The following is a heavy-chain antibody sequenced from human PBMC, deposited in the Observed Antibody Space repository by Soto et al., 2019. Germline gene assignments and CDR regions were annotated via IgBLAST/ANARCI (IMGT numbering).Heavy chain of an antibody. V-gene: IGHV4-59*01. J-gene: IGHJ3*02. CDR2: IYYSGST. CDR1: GGSISSYY. Sequence: QAQLQESGPGLVKPSETLSLTCTVSGGSISSYYWSWIRQPPGKGLEWIGYIYYSGSTNYNPSLKSRVTISVDTSKNQFSLKLSSVTAADTAVYYCARSGRGQQLVPAFDIWGQGTMVTVSS. CDR3: ARSGRGQQLVPAFDI. D-gene: IGHD6-13*01.